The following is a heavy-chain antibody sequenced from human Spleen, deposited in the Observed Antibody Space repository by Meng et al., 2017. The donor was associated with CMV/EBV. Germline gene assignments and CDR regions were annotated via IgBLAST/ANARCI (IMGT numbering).Heavy chain of an antibody. V-gene: IGHV3-33*03. Sequence: GGSLRLSCVASGFSFSTYGINWVRQAPGKGLEWVALVWYDGSTKYYADSVKGRFSISRDNSKNTVFLQLNSLRADDTGVYFCAKDRAAEGYFYYGMDVWGQGTTVTVSS. CDR1: GFSFSTYG. J-gene: IGHJ6*02. CDR3: AKDRAAEGYFYYGMDV. CDR2: VWYDGSTK. D-gene: IGHD6-13*01.